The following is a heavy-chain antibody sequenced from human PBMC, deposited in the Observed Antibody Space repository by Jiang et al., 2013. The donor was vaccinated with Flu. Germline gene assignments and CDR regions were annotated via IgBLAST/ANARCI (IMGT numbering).Heavy chain of an antibody. V-gene: IGHV1-69*02. Sequence: QGRVTITADRSTSTAYMELSSLRSEDTAVYYCARMYYDILTGYQEPFDYWGQGTLVTVSS. J-gene: IGHJ4*02. CDR3: ARMYYDILTGYQEPFDY. D-gene: IGHD3-9*01.